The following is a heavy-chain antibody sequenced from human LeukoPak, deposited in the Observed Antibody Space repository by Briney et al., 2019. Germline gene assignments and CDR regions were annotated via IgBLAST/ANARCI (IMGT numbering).Heavy chain of an antibody. Sequence: QPGGSLRLSCAASGFTFSSYVMSWVRQAPGKGLEWVSSISDNGDTTYYADSVKGWFTISGDNSKHTLYLQMSSLRAEDTAVYYCAKRGPNWGLIDYWGQGTLVTVSS. V-gene: IGHV3-23*01. CDR2: ISDNGDTT. CDR1: GFTFSSYV. J-gene: IGHJ4*02. CDR3: AKRGPNWGLIDY. D-gene: IGHD3-16*01.